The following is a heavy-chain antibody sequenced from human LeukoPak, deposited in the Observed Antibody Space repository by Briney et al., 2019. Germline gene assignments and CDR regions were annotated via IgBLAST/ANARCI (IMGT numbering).Heavy chain of an antibody. D-gene: IGHD3-10*02. Sequence: PGGTLRLSCAASGFTFNSYGMSWVRQAPGKGLEWVSAISSSGSTIYYADSVKGRFTISRDNAKNSLYLQMNSLRAEDTAVYYCAELGITMIGGVWGKGTTVTISS. V-gene: IGHV3-48*04. CDR3: AELGITMIGGV. CDR1: GFTFNSYG. J-gene: IGHJ6*04. CDR2: ISSSGSTI.